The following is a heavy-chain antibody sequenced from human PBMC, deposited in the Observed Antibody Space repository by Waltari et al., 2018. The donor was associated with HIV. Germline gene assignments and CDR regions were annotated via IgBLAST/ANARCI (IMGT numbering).Heavy chain of an antibody. J-gene: IGHJ4*02. CDR1: GFTFSSYW. D-gene: IGHD3-22*01. Sequence: EVQLVESGGGLVQPGGPLRLSCAASGFTFSSYWMHWVRQVPGKGLEWILGMSTDGNSVRSADSVKGRFTISRYNTKNTLYLQMNSLRVEDTAVYYCARGSGYYYFDYWGQGTRVTVSS. CDR2: MSTDGNSV. V-gene: IGHV3-74*01. CDR3: ARGSGYYYFDY.